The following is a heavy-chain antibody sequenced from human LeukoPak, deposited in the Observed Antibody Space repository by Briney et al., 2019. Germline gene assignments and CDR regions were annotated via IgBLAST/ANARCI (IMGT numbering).Heavy chain of an antibody. CDR2: IGSSGTTI. CDR3: GRAFPPLRTSSAGDL. D-gene: IGHD3-16*01. J-gene: IGHJ1*01. CDR1: GFPFSIYE. V-gene: IGHV3-48*03. Sequence: PGGSLRLSCAVSGFPFSIYEMNWVRQAPGKGLEWVSNIGSSGTTIYYADSVKGRFSISRDNAKNSLYLQMNSLRVEDTAVYYCGRAFPPLRTSSAGDLWGQGTLVTVSS.